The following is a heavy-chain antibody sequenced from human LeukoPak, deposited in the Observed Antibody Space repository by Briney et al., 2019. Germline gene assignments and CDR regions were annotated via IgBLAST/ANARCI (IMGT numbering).Heavy chain of an antibody. CDR2: IRYDGSNK. CDR3: AKDYIAVVPAAHPDDY. V-gene: IGHV3-30*02. Sequence: PGGSLRLSCAASGFTFSSYGMHWVRQAPGKGLEWVAFIRYDGSNKYYADSVKGRFTISRDNSKNTLYLQMNSLRAEDTAVYYCAKDYIAVVPAAHPDDYWGQGTLVTVSS. J-gene: IGHJ4*02. D-gene: IGHD2-2*01. CDR1: GFTFSSYG.